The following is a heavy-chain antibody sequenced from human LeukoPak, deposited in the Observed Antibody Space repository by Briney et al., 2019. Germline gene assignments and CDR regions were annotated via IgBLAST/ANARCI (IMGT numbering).Heavy chain of an antibody. Sequence: GGSLRLSCAASGFIVSSNYMSWVRQAPGKGLEWVSGIYSGGSTYYADSVKGRFTISRDNSKNTLYLQMNSLREEDTAVYYCGGDWKHWGQGTQVTVSS. V-gene: IGHV3-53*01. CDR3: GGDWKH. D-gene: IGHD3/OR15-3a*01. J-gene: IGHJ1*01. CDR2: IYSGGST. CDR1: GFIVSSNY.